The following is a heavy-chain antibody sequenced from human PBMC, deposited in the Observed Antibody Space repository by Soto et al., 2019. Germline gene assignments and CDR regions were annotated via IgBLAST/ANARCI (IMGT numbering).Heavy chain of an antibody. CDR2: IYYTGDT. V-gene: IGHV4-39*01. CDR1: GYSISSLNSY. Sequence: SETLSLTCTVSGYSISSLNSYWDWFRQRPGKGLEWIGSIYYTGDTYHTASFKSRATISVDRSRNQFSLKLTSVTAADTAIYYCARVSSDCSDNPCNKGIFDSWGQGALVTVSS. D-gene: IGHD4-17*01. J-gene: IGHJ4*02. CDR3: ARVSSDCSDNPCNKGIFDS.